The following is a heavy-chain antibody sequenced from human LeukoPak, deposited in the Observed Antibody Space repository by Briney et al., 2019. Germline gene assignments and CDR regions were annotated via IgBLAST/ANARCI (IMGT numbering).Heavy chain of an antibody. V-gene: IGHV1-2*02. CDR3: AKTVNRGREKDALAF. CDR2: VNSKTGDT. D-gene: IGHD1-14*01. CDR1: GYIFTDYN. Sequence: ASVKVSCKASGYIFTDYNVYWVRQAPGQELEWMGWVNSKTGDTKYMEKFQGRITMTRDTSINTAYMELSRLTLDDTAIYYCAKTVNRGREKDALAFWGQGTVVIVSS. J-gene: IGHJ3*01.